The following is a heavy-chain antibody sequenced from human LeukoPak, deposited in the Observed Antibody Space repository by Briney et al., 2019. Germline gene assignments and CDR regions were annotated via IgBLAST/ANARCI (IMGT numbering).Heavy chain of an antibody. CDR1: GFTFSSYA. Sequence: GGSLRLSCAASGFTFSSYAMSWVRQAPGKGLEWVSAISGSDGSTYYADSVKGRFTISRDNSKNTLYLQMNSLRAEDTAVYYCAKSRYSGSYSYYFDYWGQGTLVTVSS. V-gene: IGHV3-23*01. D-gene: IGHD1-26*01. CDR2: ISGSDGST. CDR3: AKSRYSGSYSYYFDY. J-gene: IGHJ4*02.